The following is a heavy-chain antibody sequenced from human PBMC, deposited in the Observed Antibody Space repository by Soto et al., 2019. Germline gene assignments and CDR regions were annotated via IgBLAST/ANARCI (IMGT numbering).Heavy chain of an antibody. D-gene: IGHD1-1*01. Sequence: HVHLVQTGAEVKKPGDSVMVSFKSSGYTFNSYGITWVRQAPGKGLEWMGWISAHNGNTDYAQKFQGRVIVTRDTSTSTAYMELRSLRSDDTAVYYCARGRYGDYWGKGALVTVSS. CDR3: ARGRYGDY. CDR2: ISAHNGNT. J-gene: IGHJ4*02. V-gene: IGHV1-18*01. CDR1: GYTFNSYG.